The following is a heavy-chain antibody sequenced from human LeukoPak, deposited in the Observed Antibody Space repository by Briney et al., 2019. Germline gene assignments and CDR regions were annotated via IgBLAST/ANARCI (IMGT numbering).Heavy chain of an antibody. V-gene: IGHV5-51*01. J-gene: IGHJ4*02. CDR3: ARRGIAVAGHFDY. D-gene: IGHD6-19*01. CDR1: GYSFTSYW. CDR2: IYPGDSDT. Sequence: ESLKISCKGSGYSFTSYWIGWVRQMPGKGLGWMGIIYPGDSDTRYSPSFQGQVTISADKSISTAYLQWSSLRASDTAMYYCARRGIAVAGHFDYWGQGTLVTVSS.